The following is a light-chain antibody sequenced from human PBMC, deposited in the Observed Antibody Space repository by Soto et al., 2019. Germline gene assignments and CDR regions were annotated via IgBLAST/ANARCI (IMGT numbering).Light chain of an antibody. J-gene: IGLJ1*01. CDR2: QVT. CDR1: INDVGGYNY. V-gene: IGLV2-8*01. Sequence: QSALTQPPSASGSPGQSVTISCAGTINDVGGYNYVSWYQQHPGKVPQLMIYQVTKRPSGVPDRFSASKSDTTASLSISGLQSEDEGDYSCLSYAGGNRFGFGTGTKVTVL. CDR3: LSYAGGNRFG.